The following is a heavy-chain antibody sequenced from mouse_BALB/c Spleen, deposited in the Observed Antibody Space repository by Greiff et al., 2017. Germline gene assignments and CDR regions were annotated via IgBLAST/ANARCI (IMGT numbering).Heavy chain of an antibody. J-gene: IGHJ4*01. CDR2: ISNLAYSI. Sequence: EVQRVESGGGLVQPGGSRKLSCAASGFTFSDYGMAWVRQAPGKGPEWVAFISNLAYSIYYADTVTGRFTISRENAKNTLYLGMSSLRSEDTAMYYCARETNDGLMDFWGQGTSVTVSS. V-gene: IGHV5-15*02. CDR1: GFTFSDYG. D-gene: IGHD2-3*01. CDR3: ARETNDGLMDF.